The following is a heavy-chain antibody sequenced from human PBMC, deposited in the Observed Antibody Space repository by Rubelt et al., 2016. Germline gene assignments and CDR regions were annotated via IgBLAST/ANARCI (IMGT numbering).Heavy chain of an antibody. CDR1: GASISSYY. J-gene: IGHJ3*02. CDR2: IYYSGST. Sequence: QLQLLESGPGLVKSSETLPLTCTVSGASISSYYWSWIRQPPGKGLEWIGYIYYSGSTNYNPSLKSRVTMSVETSKNQFSLKLGSVTAADTAVYYCAREERSRGAFDIWGQGTMVTVSS. D-gene: IGHD3-10*01. V-gene: IGHV4-59*01. CDR3: AREERSRGAFDI.